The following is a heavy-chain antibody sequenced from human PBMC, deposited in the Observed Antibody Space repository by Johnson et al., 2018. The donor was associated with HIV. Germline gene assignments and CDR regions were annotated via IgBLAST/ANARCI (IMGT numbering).Heavy chain of an antibody. CDR1: GFTFNTYW. CDR3: AREELEPDVFDI. V-gene: IGHV3-7*04. J-gene: IGHJ3*02. D-gene: IGHD1-1*01. CDR2: INQDGSEK. Sequence: LQLLESGGGLVQPGGSLRLSCASSGFTFNTYWMSWVRQAPGQGLEWVANINQDGSEKYYVGSLEGRFTISRDNAKNSLYLQMNSLRAEDTAVYYCAREELEPDVFDIWGQGTMVTVSS.